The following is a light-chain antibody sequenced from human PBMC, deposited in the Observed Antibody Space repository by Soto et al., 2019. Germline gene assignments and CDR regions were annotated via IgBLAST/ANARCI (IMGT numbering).Light chain of an antibody. V-gene: IGKV1-33*01. Sequence: DIQMTQSPSSLSASVGDRVTITCQASQDISNYLNWYQQKPGKAPKLLLYDASNLETGVPSRFSGSGSGTDFTFTISSLQPEDSATYYCQQYDNLSFTFGPGTKVYIK. CDR1: QDISNY. J-gene: IGKJ3*01. CDR3: QQYDNLSFT. CDR2: DAS.